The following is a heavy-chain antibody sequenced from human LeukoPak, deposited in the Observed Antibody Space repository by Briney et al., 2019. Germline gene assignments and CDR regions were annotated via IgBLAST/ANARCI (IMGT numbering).Heavy chain of an antibody. D-gene: IGHD2-2*01. CDR2: IYHSGST. V-gene: IGHV4-38-2*02. J-gene: IGHJ4*02. Sequence: SETLSLXCTVSGYSISSGYYWGWIRQPPGKGLEWIGSIYHSGSTYYNPSLKSRVTISVDTSKNQFSLKLSSVTAADTAVYYCARGATPIVVVPAAISPRAAAAGGVFDYWGQGTLVTVSS. CDR3: ARGATPIVVVPAAISPRAAAAGGVFDY. CDR1: GYSISSGYY.